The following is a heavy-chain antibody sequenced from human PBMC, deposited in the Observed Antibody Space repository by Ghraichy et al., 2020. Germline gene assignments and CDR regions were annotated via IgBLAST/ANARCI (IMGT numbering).Heavy chain of an antibody. CDR2: IFSNDEK. Sequence: SGPTLVKPTETLTLTCTVSGFSLSNARMGVSWIRQPPGKALEWLAHIFSNDEKSYSTSLKSRLTISKDTSKSQVVLTMTNMDPVDTATYYCARIHEDYYGSGSYYFFDYWGQGTLVTVSS. J-gene: IGHJ4*02. V-gene: IGHV2-26*01. CDR1: GFSLSNARMG. D-gene: IGHD3-10*01. CDR3: ARIHEDYYGSGSYYFFDY.